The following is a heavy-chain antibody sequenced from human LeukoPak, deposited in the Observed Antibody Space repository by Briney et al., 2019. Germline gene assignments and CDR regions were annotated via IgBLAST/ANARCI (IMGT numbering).Heavy chain of an antibody. Sequence: KFQGRVTITRDTSASTAYMELSSLGSEDTAVFYCARGYLTIFGVVIAYFDYWGQGTLVTVSS. J-gene: IGHJ4*02. D-gene: IGHD3-3*01. V-gene: IGHV1-3*01. CDR3: ARGYLTIFGVVIAYFDY.